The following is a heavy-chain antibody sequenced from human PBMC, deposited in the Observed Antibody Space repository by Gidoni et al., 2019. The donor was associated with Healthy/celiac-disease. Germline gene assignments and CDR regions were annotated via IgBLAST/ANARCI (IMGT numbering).Heavy chain of an antibody. CDR1: GGSFSGYY. D-gene: IGHD7-27*01. CDR3: ARVKGVRTKLGPFDY. CDR2: IKHSGST. J-gene: IGHJ4*02. V-gene: IGHV4-34*01. Sequence: QVQLQQWGAGLLKPSETLSLTCAVYGGSFSGYYWSWIRQPPGKGLEWIGEIKHSGSTNYNPSLKSRVTISVDTSKKQFSLKLSSLTAADTAVYYCARVKGVRTKLGPFDYWGQGTLVTVSS.